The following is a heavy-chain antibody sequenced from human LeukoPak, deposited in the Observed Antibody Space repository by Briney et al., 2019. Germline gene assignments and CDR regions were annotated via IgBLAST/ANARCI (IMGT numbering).Heavy chain of an antibody. CDR2: IYPGDSDT. V-gene: IGHV5-51*01. Sequence: GESLKTSCKGSGNSLTSYWIGLGRQMPGKGLEWMGIIYPGDSDTRYRTFFEGQVTISADKSISTAYLQWSSLKASDTAMYYCARPADGYFDYWGQGTLVTVSS. J-gene: IGHJ4*02. CDR1: GNSLTSYW. CDR3: ARPADGYFDY.